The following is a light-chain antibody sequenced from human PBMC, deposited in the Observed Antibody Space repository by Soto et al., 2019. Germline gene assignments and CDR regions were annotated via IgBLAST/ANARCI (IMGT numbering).Light chain of an antibody. CDR2: LSSDGSH. CDR3: QTWDTGARVV. Sequence: QPVLTQSPSASASLGASVKLTCTLSSGHSSYAIAWHQQQPEKGPRYLIKLSSDGSHSKGDGIPDRFSGSSSGAERYLTISGLQSEDEADYYCQTWDTGARVVFGGGTQLTVL. J-gene: IGLJ2*01. V-gene: IGLV4-69*01. CDR1: SGHSSYA.